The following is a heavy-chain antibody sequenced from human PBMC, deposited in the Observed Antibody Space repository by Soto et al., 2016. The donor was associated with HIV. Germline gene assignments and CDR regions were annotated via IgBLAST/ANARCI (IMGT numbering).Heavy chain of an antibody. Sequence: QVQLVQSGAEVKKPGASVKVSCKASGYTFTSYDINWVRQATGQGLEWMGWMNPNSGNTGYAQKFQGRVTITRNTSISTAYMELSSLRSEDTAVYYCARGYIHPYSSGGPVADYWGQGTLVTVSS. V-gene: IGHV1-8*03. CDR2: MNPNSGNT. D-gene: IGHD6-19*01. CDR3: ARGYIHPYSSGGPVADY. J-gene: IGHJ4*02. CDR1: GYTFTSYD.